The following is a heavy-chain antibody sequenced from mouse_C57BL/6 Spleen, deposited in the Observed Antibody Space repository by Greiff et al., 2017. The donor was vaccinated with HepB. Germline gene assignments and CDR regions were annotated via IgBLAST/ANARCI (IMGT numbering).Heavy chain of an antibody. CDR1: GFSLTSYA. J-gene: IGHJ4*01. CDR3: ARKDGNYHYYAMDY. CDR2: IWTGGGT. D-gene: IGHD2-1*01. V-gene: IGHV2-9-1*01. Sequence: VHLVESGPGLVAPSQSLSITCTVSGFSLTSYAISWVRQPPGKGLEWLGVIWTGGGTNYNSALKSRLSISKDNSKSQVFLKMNSLQTDDTARYYCARKDGNYHYYAMDYWGQGTSVTVSS.